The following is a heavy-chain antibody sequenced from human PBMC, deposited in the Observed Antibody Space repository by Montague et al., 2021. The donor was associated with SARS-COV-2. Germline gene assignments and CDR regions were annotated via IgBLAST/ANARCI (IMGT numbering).Heavy chain of an antibody. Sequence: TLSLTCTVSGDSITSDVSYWSWIRQPAGKGLEWIGRIYTTGSTNYNPSLKSRLTISLDTSKNQFSLKLGSVTAADTAVYYCARDDFCWDFDCWGQGTLVTVSS. J-gene: IGHJ4*02. CDR3: ARDDFCWDFDC. V-gene: IGHV4-61*02. CDR1: GDSITSDVSY. D-gene: IGHD3-3*01. CDR2: IYTTGST.